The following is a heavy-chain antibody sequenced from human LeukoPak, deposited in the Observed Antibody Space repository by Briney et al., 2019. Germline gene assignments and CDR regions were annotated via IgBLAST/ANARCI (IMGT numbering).Heavy chain of an antibody. D-gene: IGHD3-10*01. Sequence: GASVKVSCKASGDTFSSHTIAWVRQAPGQGLEWIGGVLPVLGSPDYAHKFQGRVSITADESTNTAYMELNSLTVEDSAIYYCARARLPNTSGSWIASWGQGTLVTVSS. CDR3: ARARLPNTSGSWIAS. CDR2: VLPVLGSP. J-gene: IGHJ4*02. V-gene: IGHV1-69*10. CDR1: GDTFSSHT.